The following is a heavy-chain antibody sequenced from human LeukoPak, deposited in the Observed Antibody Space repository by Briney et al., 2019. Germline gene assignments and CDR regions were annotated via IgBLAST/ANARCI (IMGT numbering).Heavy chain of an antibody. CDR2: IDPSGGCT. J-gene: IGHJ4*02. CDR3: ASLGSGSSRIIDFDY. V-gene: IGHV1-46*01. D-gene: IGHD3-10*01. CDR1: GYTFTTYY. Sequence: ASVKVSCKASGYTFTTYYMHWVRQAPGQGLEWMGIIDPSGGCTDYAQKFQGRVTMTRDTSTSTVYMELSSLRSEDTAVYYCASLGSGSSRIIDFDYWGQGTLVTVSS.